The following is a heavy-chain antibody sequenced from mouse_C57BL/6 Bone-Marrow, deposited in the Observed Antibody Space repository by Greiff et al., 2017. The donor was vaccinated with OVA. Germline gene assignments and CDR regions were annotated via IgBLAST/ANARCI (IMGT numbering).Heavy chain of an antibody. J-gene: IGHJ1*03. CDR1: GFTFSSYG. CDR2: ISSGGSYT. CDR3: ARQGGTRYFDV. D-gene: IGHD2-14*01. Sequence: VQLKESGGDLVKPGGSLKLSCAASGFTFSSYGMSWVRQTPDKRLEWVATISSGGSYTYYPDSVKGRFTISRDNAKNTLYLQMSSLKSEDTAMYYCARQGGTRYFDVWGTGTTVTVSS. V-gene: IGHV5-6*01.